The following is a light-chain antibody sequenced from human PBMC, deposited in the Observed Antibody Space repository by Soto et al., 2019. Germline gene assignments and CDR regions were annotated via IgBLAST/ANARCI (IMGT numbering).Light chain of an antibody. V-gene: IGKV1-39*01. CDR3: QQSYITPWT. CDR1: QDISTS. CDR2: AAS. Sequence: MPPSPSSLSASLGDRVTLPCRASQDISTSLNWYQHKSGKAPKLLIYAASGLHSGVPSRFSGSGSGTDFTLTISSLQPEDFATYYCQQSYITPWTFGQGTKVDIK. J-gene: IGKJ1*01.